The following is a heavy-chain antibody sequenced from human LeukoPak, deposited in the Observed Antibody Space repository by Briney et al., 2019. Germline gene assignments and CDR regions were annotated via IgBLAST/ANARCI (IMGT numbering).Heavy chain of an antibody. CDR1: GFTFSSYE. V-gene: IGHV3-30*03. CDR3: ARTDYGANSRAFDI. Sequence: GGSLRLSCAASGFTFSSYEMNWVRQAPGKGLEWVAVISYDGSNKYYADSVKGRFTISRDNSKNTLYLQMNSLRAEDTAMYFCARTDYGANSRAFDIWGQGTMVTVSS. J-gene: IGHJ3*02. CDR2: ISYDGSNK. D-gene: IGHD4-23*01.